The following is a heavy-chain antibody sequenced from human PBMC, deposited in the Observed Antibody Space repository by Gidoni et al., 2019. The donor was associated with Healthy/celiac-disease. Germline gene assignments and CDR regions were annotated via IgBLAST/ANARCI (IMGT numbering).Heavy chain of an antibody. CDR1: GGSISSSY. Sequence: QVQLQESGPGLVKPSETLSLTCTVSGGSISSSYWSWIRQHPGKGLGWIGYIYYRGGTNYNPSLKGRVTISVDTSKNQFALELSSVTAADAAVYYCARGGGAAADPRSGAFDIWGQGTMVTVSS. CDR3: ARGGGAAADPRSGAFDI. CDR2: IYYRGGT. D-gene: IGHD6-13*01. V-gene: IGHV4-59*01. J-gene: IGHJ3*02.